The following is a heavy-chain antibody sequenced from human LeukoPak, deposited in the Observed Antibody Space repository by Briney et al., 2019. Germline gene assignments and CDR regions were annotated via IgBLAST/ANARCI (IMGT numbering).Heavy chain of an antibody. CDR3: ITDISYDSSGRLYDY. CDR2: IKSKTDGGTT. CDR1: TFTFTNAW. J-gene: IGHJ4*02. Sequence: GGSLRLSCAASTFTFTNAWMGWVRQAPGKGLEWIGRIKSKTDGGTTDYAAPVKGRFTISRDDSKNTLYLQMNSLKTEDTAVYYCITDISYDSSGRLYDYWGQGTLVTVSS. D-gene: IGHD3-22*01. V-gene: IGHV3-15*01.